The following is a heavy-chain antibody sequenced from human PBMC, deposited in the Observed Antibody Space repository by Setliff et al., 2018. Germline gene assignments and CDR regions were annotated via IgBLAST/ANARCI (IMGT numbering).Heavy chain of an antibody. V-gene: IGHV5-51*01. Sequence: GESLKISCKGSGYSFTTYWIGWVRQMPGKGLEWMGIIYPGDSDTRYSPSFQGQVTISADKSISTAYLQLSSLKASDTAIYYCVRPSALWGYFDSSGYYSSPFDYWGQGTLVTVS. D-gene: IGHD3-22*01. CDR2: IYPGDSDT. J-gene: IGHJ4*02. CDR1: GYSFTTYW. CDR3: VRPSALWGYFDSSGYYSSPFDY.